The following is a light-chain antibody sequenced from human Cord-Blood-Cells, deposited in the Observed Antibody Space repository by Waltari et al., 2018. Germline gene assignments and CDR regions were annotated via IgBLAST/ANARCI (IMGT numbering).Light chain of an antibody. CDR1: SSDVGSYNL. J-gene: IGLJ3*02. CDR3: CSYAGSSTV. V-gene: IGLV2-23*01. Sequence: QSALPQPASVSGSPGQSITISCTGTSSDVGSYNLVSWYQQHPGKAPKLMIYEGSKRPSGVSNRVSGSKSGNTASLTISGLQAEDEADYYCCSYAGSSTVFGGGTKLTGL. CDR2: EGS.